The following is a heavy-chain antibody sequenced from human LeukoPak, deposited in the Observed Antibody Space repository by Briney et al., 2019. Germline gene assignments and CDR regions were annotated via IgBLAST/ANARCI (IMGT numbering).Heavy chain of an antibody. Sequence: ASVKVSCKASGYTLTAYYIHWVRQAPGQGLERIGWINPNSGGKNFAQKFQGRVTMTRDTSISTAYMELSGLRSDDTAVYYCARVNAYSSLQLDYWGQGTLVIVSS. CDR1: GYTLTAYY. D-gene: IGHD3-22*01. J-gene: IGHJ4*02. CDR3: ARVNAYSSLQLDY. V-gene: IGHV1-2*02. CDR2: INPNSGGK.